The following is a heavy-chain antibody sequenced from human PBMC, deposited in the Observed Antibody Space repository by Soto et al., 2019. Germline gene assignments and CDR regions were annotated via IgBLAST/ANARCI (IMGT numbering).Heavy chain of an antibody. CDR2: ISSSSSYI. CDR3: ARDGGLVVAYFDY. Sequence: GGSLRLSCAASGFTFSSYSMNWVRRAPGKGLEWVSSISSSSSYIYYADSVKGRFTISRDNAKNSLYLQMNSLRAEDTAVYYCARDGGLVVAYFDYWGQGTLVTVSS. D-gene: IGHD2-15*01. V-gene: IGHV3-21*01. CDR1: GFTFSSYS. J-gene: IGHJ4*02.